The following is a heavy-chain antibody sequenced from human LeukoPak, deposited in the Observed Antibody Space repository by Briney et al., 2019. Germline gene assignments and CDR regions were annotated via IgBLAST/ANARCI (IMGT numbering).Heavy chain of an antibody. J-gene: IGHJ5*02. V-gene: IGHV2-5*02. CDR3: AHRLSIAAAGWDWFDP. Sequence: SGPTLVNPTRTLTLTCTFSGFSLSTSGVGVGWIRQPPGKALEWLALIYWDDDKRYSPSLKSRLTITKDTSKNQVVLTMTNMDPVDTATYYCAHRLSIAAAGWDWFDPWGQGTLVTVSS. CDR1: GFSLSTSGVG. CDR2: IYWDDDK. D-gene: IGHD6-13*01.